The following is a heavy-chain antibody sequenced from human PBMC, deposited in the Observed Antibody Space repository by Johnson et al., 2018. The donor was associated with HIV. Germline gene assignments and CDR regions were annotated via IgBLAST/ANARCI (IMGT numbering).Heavy chain of an antibody. CDR3: ARDRVPAAIGLAYRGAFDS. Sequence: VQLVESGGGLVQPGGSLRLSCAASGFSISSNYMSWVRQAPGKGLEWVAVISYDGSNKYYADSVKGRFTISRDNSKNTLYLQMNSLRAEDTAVYYCARDRVPAAIGLAYRGAFDSWGQGTMVTVSS. CDR2: ISYDGSNK. CDR1: GFSISSNY. D-gene: IGHD2-2*02. J-gene: IGHJ3*02. V-gene: IGHV3-30*04.